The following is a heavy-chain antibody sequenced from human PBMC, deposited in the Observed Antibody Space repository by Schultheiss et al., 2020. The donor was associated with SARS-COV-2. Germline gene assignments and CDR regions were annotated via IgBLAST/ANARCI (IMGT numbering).Heavy chain of an antibody. CDR3: AREGVTTGYYYGMDV. V-gene: IGHV3-30-3*01. CDR2: ISYDGSTK. J-gene: IGHJ6*02. CDR1: GFTFSIYT. D-gene: IGHD4-17*01. Sequence: GGSLRLSCAASGFTFSIYTFHWVRQAPGKGLEWVAIISYDGSTKFYADSVRGRFTVSRDNSKDTLYLQLSSLRPDDTAVYYCAREGVTTGYYYGMDVWGQGTTVTVSS.